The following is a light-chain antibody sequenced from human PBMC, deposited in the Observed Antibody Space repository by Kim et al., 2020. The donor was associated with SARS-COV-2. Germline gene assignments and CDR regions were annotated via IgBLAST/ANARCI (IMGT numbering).Light chain of an antibody. CDR1: QRVSSS. CDR2: DAS. J-gene: IGKJ4*01. Sequence: PRERATLPCRASQRVSSSLAWYQQKPGQAPRLVIYDASNRATGIPARFSGSGSGTDFTLTISSLEPEDFAVYYCHQRNNPLTFGGGTKVDIK. V-gene: IGKV3-11*01. CDR3: HQRNNPLT.